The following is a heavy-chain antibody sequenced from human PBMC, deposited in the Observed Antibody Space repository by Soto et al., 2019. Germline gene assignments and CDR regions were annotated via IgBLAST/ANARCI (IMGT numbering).Heavy chain of an antibody. V-gene: IGHV4-59*01. CDR3: ARAIEHYYDSSGLHQ. D-gene: IGHD3-22*01. CDR2: IYYSGST. CDR1: GGSISSYY. Sequence: QVQLQESGPGLVKPSETLSLTCTVSGGSISSYYWSWIRQPPGKGLEWIGYIYYSGSTNYNPSLKSRVTISVDTSKNQFSLKLSSVTAADTAVYYCARAIEHYYDSSGLHQWGQGTLVTVSS. J-gene: IGHJ4*02.